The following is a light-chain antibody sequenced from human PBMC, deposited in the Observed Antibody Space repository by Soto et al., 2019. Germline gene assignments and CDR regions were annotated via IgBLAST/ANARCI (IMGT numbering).Light chain of an antibody. CDR1: RSVTNNY. J-gene: IGKJ1*01. CDR3: HQYGSSPPT. V-gene: IGKV3-20*01. Sequence: ESVLTQSPGTLSLSPGERATLSCRASRSVTNNYVAWYHRKPGQAPRLLIYGASSRATDIPGRFSGTGSGTDFSLTITRLEPEDFAVYYCHQYGSSPPTFGQGTKVEI. CDR2: GAS.